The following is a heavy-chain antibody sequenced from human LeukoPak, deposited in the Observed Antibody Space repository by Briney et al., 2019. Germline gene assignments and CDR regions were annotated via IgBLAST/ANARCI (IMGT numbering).Heavy chain of an antibody. CDR2: IDYSGDT. CDR1: VGYMCGLD. V-gene: IGHV4-59*08. CDR3: TTPARVFRYFDP. Sequence: SETLSLTCTLSVGYMCGLDWIGIRQPPGKALEWIAYIDYSGDTNSNPSLKSRVTTSVDRSKNQFSLRLNSLTAADTAFYYCTTPARVFRYFDPWGQGTLVTVSS. D-gene: IGHD3-9*01. J-gene: IGHJ4*01.